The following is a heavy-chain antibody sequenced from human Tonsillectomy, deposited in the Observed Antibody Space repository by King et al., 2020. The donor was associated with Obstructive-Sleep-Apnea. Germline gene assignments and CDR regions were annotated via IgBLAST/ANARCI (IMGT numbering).Heavy chain of an antibody. D-gene: IGHD3-10*01. V-gene: IGHV3-21*01. J-gene: IGHJ4*02. Sequence: VQLVESGGGLVKPGGSLRLSCAASGFTFSSYSMNWVRQAPGKGLEWVSSISSISSYIYYADSVKGRFTISRDNAKNSLYLQMNSLRAEDTAVYYCARDRGMVRGVIISWGQGTLVTVSS. CDR2: ISSISSYI. CDR1: GFTFSSYS. CDR3: ARDRGMVRGVIIS.